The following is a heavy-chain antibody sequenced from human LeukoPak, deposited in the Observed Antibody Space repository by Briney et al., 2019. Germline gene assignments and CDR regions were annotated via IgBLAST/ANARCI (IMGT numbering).Heavy chain of an antibody. D-gene: IGHD3-22*01. CDR1: GYTSTSYD. J-gene: IGHJ4*02. V-gene: IGHV1-2*02. CDR3: ARDPSLSSYYDSSGYPDY. Sequence: ASVKVSCKASGYTSTSYDITWVRQAPGQGLEWMGWINPNSGGTNYAQKFQGRVTMTRDTSTSTDYMELSSLRSEDTAVYYCARDPSLSSYYDSSGYPDYWGQGTLVTVSS. CDR2: INPNSGGT.